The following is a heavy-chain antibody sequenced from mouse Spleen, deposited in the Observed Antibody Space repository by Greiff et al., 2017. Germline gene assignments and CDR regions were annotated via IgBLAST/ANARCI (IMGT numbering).Heavy chain of an antibody. CDR3: ARQRGYYYGSSYDY. V-gene: IGHV5-9*04. CDR1: GFTFSSYA. CDR2: ISSGGGNT. D-gene: IGHD1-1*01. J-gene: IGHJ2*01. Sequence: EVKLMESGGGLVKLGGSLKLSCAASGFTFSSYAMSWVRQTPEKRLEWVATISSGGGNTYYPDSVKGRFTISRDNAKNTLYLQMSSLKSEDTAMYYCARQRGYYYGSSYDYWGQGTTLTVSS.